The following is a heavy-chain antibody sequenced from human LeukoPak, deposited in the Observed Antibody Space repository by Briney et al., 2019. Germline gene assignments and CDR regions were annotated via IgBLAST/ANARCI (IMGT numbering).Heavy chain of an antibody. D-gene: IGHD2-15*01. CDR3: AKTTAGYSSGRYPGWPIDY. CDR1: GFTFRSYA. V-gene: IGHV3-23*01. Sequence: GGSLRLSCVASGFTFRSYAIYWVRQAPGKGLEWVSGISGSGGDTYFADSVKGRFTITRDNSKDTVFLQMDSLRAEDTAVYYCAKTTAGYSSGRYPGWPIDYWGQGTLVTVSS. CDR2: ISGSGGDT. J-gene: IGHJ4*02.